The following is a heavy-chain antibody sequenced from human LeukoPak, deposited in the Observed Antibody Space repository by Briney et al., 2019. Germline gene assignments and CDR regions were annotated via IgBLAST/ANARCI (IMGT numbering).Heavy chain of an antibody. Sequence: PGGSLRLSCAASGFTFDDYAMHWVRQAPGKGLEWVSGLSWDSGSIGYADSVKGRFTISRDNAKNSLYLQMNSLRAEDTAFYYCAKDMRSGSYYGLDYWGQGTLVTVSS. J-gene: IGHJ4*02. CDR2: LSWDSGSI. V-gene: IGHV3-9*01. CDR1: GFTFDDYA. D-gene: IGHD1-26*01. CDR3: AKDMRSGSYYGLDY.